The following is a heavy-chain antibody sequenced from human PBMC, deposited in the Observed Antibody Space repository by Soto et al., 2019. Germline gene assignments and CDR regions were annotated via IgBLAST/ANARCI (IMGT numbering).Heavy chain of an antibody. CDR1: GGSISSSSYY. V-gene: IGHV4-39*01. Sequence: QLQLQESGPGLVKPSETLSLTCTVSGGSISSSSYYWGWIRQPPGKGLEWIGSIYYSGSTYYNPSLKSRVTISVDTSKNQFSLKLSSVTAADTAVYYCARGARGTDGMDVWGQGTTVTVSS. D-gene: IGHD1-1*01. J-gene: IGHJ6*02. CDR3: ARGARGTDGMDV. CDR2: IYYSGST.